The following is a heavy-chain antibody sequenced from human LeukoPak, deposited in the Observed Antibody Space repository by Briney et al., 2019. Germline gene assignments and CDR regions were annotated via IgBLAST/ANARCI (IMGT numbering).Heavy chain of an antibody. V-gene: IGHV5-51*01. Sequence: GESLKISCKGSGYSFTSYWIGWVRQMPGKGLEWMGIIYPGDSDTRYSPSFQGQVTISADKSISTAYLQWSSLKASDTAMYYCARRQYSSSSGRVDYFDYWGQGTLVTVSS. CDR3: ARRQYSSSSGRVDYFDY. CDR1: GYSFTSYW. CDR2: IYPGDSDT. J-gene: IGHJ4*02. D-gene: IGHD6-6*01.